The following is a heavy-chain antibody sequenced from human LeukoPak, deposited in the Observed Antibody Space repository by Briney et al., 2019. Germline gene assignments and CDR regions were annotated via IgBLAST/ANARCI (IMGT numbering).Heavy chain of an antibody. D-gene: IGHD1-26*01. CDR3: ARNRVELPFDY. CDR1: GGSIGSFNW. Sequence: SETLSLTCAVSGGSIGSFNWWRWVRQPPGKGLEWIGEIYRSGSTKYNLSLKSRVTISVDKSKNQFSLIVNSLTAADTAVYYCARNRVELPFDYWGRVTLVTVSS. V-gene: IGHV4-4*02. CDR2: IYRSGST. J-gene: IGHJ4*02.